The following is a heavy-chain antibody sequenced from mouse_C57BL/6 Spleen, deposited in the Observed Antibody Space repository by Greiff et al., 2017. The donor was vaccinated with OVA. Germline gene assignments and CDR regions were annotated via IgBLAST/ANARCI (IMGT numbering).Heavy chain of an antibody. V-gene: IGHV1-63*01. J-gene: IGHJ1*03. CDR2: IYPGGGYT. Sequence: VKLQESGAELVRPGTSVKMSCKASGYTFTNYWIGWAKQRPGHGLEWIGDIYPGGGYTNYNEKFKGKATLTADKSSSTAYMQFSSLTSEDSAIYYCARGDTTVPWYFDVWGTGTTVTVSS. CDR3: ARGDTTVPWYFDV. D-gene: IGHD1-1*01. CDR1: GYTFTNYW.